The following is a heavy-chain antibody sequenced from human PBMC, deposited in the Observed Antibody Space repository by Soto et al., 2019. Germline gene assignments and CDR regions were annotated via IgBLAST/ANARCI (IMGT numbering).Heavy chain of an antibody. V-gene: IGHV3-30*18. D-gene: IGHD4-17*01. Sequence: QVQLVESGGGVVQPGRSLRLSCAASGFTFSSYGMHWVRQAPGKGLEWVAVISYDGSNKYYADSVKGRFTISRDNSKNTLYLQMHSLRAEDMAVYYCAKDTDYLAGYFQHWGQGTLVTVSS. CDR3: AKDTDYLAGYFQH. CDR1: GFTFSSYG. J-gene: IGHJ1*01. CDR2: ISYDGSNK.